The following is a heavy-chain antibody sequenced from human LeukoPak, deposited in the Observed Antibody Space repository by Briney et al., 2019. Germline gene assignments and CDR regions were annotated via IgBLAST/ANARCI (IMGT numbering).Heavy chain of an antibody. D-gene: IGHD6-6*01. CDR3: ARGFPRIAAGRD. CDR1: GGSISSFY. J-gene: IGHJ4*02. V-gene: IGHV4-59*12. CDR2: IYNIGTT. Sequence: SETLSLTCTVSGGSISSFYWSWIRQPPGKGLEWIGYIYNIGTTNYNPSLKSRVTISLHTSKNQFSLKLSSVTAADTAVYYCARGFPRIAAGRDWGQGTLVTVSS.